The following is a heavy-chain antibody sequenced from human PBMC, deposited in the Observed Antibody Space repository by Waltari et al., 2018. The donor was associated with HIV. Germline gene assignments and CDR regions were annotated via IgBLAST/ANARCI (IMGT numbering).Heavy chain of an antibody. Sequence: QLQLQESGPGLVTPSETLSLPCTVSGVSISSPPYHWGWIRQPPGKGLEWIGNVYQSGITYYSPSLKSRVTISLDPPKNQFSLKVTSVAAADTAVYYCARLPKARGVAVDFWGHGTLVTVSS. CDR1: GVSISSPPYH. CDR3: ARLPKARGVAVDF. V-gene: IGHV4-39*01. D-gene: IGHD3-10*01. CDR2: VYQSGIT. J-gene: IGHJ4*01.